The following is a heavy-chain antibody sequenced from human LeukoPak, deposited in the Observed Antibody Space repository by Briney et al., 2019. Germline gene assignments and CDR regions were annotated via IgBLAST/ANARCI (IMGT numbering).Heavy chain of an antibody. V-gene: IGHV4-61*01. CDR2: IYYSGSTSYNPSYSSGST. D-gene: IGHD5-18*01. Sequence: PSETLSLTCTVSGGSVSSGRYYWSWIRQPPGKGLEWIGYIYYSGSTSYNPSYSSGSTNYNPSLKSRVTISIDTSKNQFSLRLNSVTAADTAVYYCARIYSAYSYGPFGYWGQGTLVTVSS. J-gene: IGHJ4*02. CDR3: ARIYSAYSYGPFGY. CDR1: GGSVSSGRYY.